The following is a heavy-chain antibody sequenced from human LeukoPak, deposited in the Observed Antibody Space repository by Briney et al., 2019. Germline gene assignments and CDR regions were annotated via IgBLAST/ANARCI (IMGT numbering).Heavy chain of an antibody. CDR1: GFTVGSNY. V-gene: IGHV3-72*01. Sequence: GGSLRLSCAASGFTVGSNYMSWVRQAPGKGLEWVGRIRDKANRYTTEYAASVKGRYTVSRDDSKNSLYLQMSSLNTDDTAVYYCARDLSIAVAGCFDYWGQGTLVTVSS. CDR2: IRDKANRYTT. CDR3: ARDLSIAVAGCFDY. J-gene: IGHJ4*02. D-gene: IGHD6-19*01.